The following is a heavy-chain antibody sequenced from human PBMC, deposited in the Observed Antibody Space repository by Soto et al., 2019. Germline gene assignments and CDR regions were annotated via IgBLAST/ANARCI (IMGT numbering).Heavy chain of an antibody. Sequence: QVQLQESGPGLVKPSQTLSLTCTVSGGSISSGGYYWSWIRQHPGKGLEWIGYIYYSGSTYYNPSLKSRVTISVDTSKNQFSLKLSSVTAADTAVYYCSRDKSGYSYYYFDYWGQGTLVTVSS. CDR2: IYYSGST. J-gene: IGHJ4*02. D-gene: IGHD5-18*01. V-gene: IGHV4-31*03. CDR1: GGSISSGGYY. CDR3: SRDKSGYSYYYFDY.